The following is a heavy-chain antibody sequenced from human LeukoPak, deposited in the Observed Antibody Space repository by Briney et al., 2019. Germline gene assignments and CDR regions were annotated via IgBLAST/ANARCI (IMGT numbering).Heavy chain of an antibody. CDR3: TRDYYDSSGLPFDY. Sequence: PGGSLRLSCAASGFTFSSYWMSWVRQAPGKGLEWVANIKQDGNEKYYVDSVKGRFTISRVNAKNSLYLQMNSLRAEDTALYYCTRDYYDSSGLPFDYWGQGTLVTVSS. D-gene: IGHD3-22*01. CDR1: GFTFSSYW. V-gene: IGHV3-7*01. J-gene: IGHJ4*02. CDR2: IKQDGNEK.